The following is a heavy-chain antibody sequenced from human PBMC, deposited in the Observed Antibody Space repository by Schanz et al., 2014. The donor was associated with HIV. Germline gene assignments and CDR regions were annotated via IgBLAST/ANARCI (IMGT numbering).Heavy chain of an antibody. J-gene: IGHJ5*02. CDR1: GYTFSRSA. Sequence: QVQLVQSGTEVAQPGASVKVSCKASGYTFSRSAISWVRQAPGQGLEWMGWISGKNGETNYAQNFQGRVTMTTDTSASTTYMELSSLRSEDTAIYYCARDDVLDSLASWGQGTLVTVSS. V-gene: IGHV1-18*01. D-gene: IGHD2-21*01. CDR2: ISGKNGET. CDR3: ARDDVLDSLAS.